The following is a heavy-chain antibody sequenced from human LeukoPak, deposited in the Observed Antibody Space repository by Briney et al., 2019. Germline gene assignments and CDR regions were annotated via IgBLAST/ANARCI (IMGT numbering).Heavy chain of an antibody. CDR1: GYTFTSYD. V-gene: IGHV1-8*01. J-gene: IGHJ3*02. CDR3: ARTHDYSDAFDI. Sequence: GASVKVSCKASGYTFTSYDINWVRQATGQGLEWMGWMNPNSGNTGYAQKFQGRVTITRNTSISTAYMELSSLRSEDTAVYYRARTHDYSDAFDIWGQGTMVTVSS. D-gene: IGHD4-11*01. CDR2: MNPNSGNT.